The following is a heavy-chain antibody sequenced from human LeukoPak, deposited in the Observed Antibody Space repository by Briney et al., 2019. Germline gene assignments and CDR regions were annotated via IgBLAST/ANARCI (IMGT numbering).Heavy chain of an antibody. V-gene: IGHV1-18*01. CDR3: ARGPRGGIFGVPYHWAEDY. Sequence: ASVKVSCKASGYTFTSYGIRWVRQAPGQGLEWMGWISAYNGNTNYAQKLQGRVTMTTDTSTSTAYMELRSLRSDDTAVYYCARGPRGGIFGVPYHWAEDYWGQGTLVTVSS. D-gene: IGHD3-3*01. CDR1: GYTFTSYG. J-gene: IGHJ4*02. CDR2: ISAYNGNT.